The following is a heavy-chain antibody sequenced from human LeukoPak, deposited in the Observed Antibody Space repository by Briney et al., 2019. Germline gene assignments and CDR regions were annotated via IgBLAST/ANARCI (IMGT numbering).Heavy chain of an antibody. CDR1: GFTFSSYA. J-gene: IGHJ4*02. Sequence: PGGSLRLSCAASGFTFSSYAMHWVRQAPGKGLEWVAVISYDGSNKYYADSVKGRFTISRDNSKNTLYLQMNSLRAEDTAVYYCARDGGRDKEDYWGQGTLVTVSS. D-gene: IGHD1-26*01. CDR2: ISYDGSNK. V-gene: IGHV3-30-3*01. CDR3: ARDGGRDKEDY.